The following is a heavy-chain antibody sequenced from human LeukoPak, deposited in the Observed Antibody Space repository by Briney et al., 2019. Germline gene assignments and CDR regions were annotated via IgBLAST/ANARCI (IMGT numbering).Heavy chain of an antibody. CDR1: GYTLTELS. Sequence: ASVKVSCKVSGYTLTELSMHWVRQAPGKGLEWMGGFDPEDGETIYAQKFQGRVTMTEDTSTDTAYMELSSLRSEDTAVYYCTTATERYCSSTSCFPYDYYYMDVWGKGTTVTVSS. D-gene: IGHD2-2*01. CDR3: TTATERYCSSTSCFPYDYYYMDV. CDR2: FDPEDGET. J-gene: IGHJ6*03. V-gene: IGHV1-24*01.